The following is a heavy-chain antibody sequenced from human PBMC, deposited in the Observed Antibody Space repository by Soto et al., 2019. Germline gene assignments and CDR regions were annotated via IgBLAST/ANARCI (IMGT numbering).Heavy chain of an antibody. D-gene: IGHD3-22*01. CDR2: INHSGST. J-gene: IGHJ6*02. Sequence: SETLSLTCAVYGGSFSGYYWSWIRQPPGKGLEWIGEINHSGSTNYNPSLKSRVTISVDTSKNQFSLKLSSVTAADTAVYFCVRETYYYDSSGRLGRYYYYGMDVWGQGTTVT. CDR1: GGSFSGYY. CDR3: VRETYYYDSSGRLGRYYYYGMDV. V-gene: IGHV4-34*01.